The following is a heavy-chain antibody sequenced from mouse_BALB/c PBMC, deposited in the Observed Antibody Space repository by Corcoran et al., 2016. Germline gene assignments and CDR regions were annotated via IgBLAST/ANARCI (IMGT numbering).Heavy chain of an antibody. J-gene: IGHJ2*01. CDR1: GYTFTEYT. D-gene: IGHD1-1*01. V-gene: IGHV1-22*01. Sequence: QPQPSFPSLFPPLASVKLSFKTSGYTFTEYTMHWVKQSHGKSLEWIGGINPKNGGTRYNQKFKGKATLTVDKSSSTAYMELRSLTSEDSAVYYCAITTVVADYWGQGTTLTVSS. CDR3: AITTVVADY. CDR2: INPKNGGT.